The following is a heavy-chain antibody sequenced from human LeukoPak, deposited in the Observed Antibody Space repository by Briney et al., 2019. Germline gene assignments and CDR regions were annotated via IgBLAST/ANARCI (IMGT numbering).Heavy chain of an antibody. CDR1: GGTFSSYA. CDR3: ARETADNYGGNRNFDY. J-gene: IGHJ4*02. V-gene: IGHV1-69*13. D-gene: IGHD4-23*01. Sequence: SVKVSFKASGGTFSSYAISWVRQAPGQGLEWMGGIIPIFGTANYAQKFQGRVTITADESTSTAYMELSSLRSEDTAVYYCARETADNYGGNRNFDYWGQGTLVTVSS. CDR2: IIPIFGTA.